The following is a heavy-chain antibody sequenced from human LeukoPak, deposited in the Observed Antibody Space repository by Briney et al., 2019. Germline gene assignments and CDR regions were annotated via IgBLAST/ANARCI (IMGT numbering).Heavy chain of an antibody. CDR3: ARDKRVAVAGTYIYYYYMDV. CDR2: IYISGSGST. Sequence: SETLSLTRTVSGGSISSYYWSWIRQRAGKGLEWIGRIYISGSGSTNYNPSLKSRVTMSVDTSKNQFSLKLSSVTAADTAVYYCARDKRVAVAGTYIYYYYMDVWGNGTTVTISS. CDR1: GGSISSYY. V-gene: IGHV4-4*07. J-gene: IGHJ6*03. D-gene: IGHD6-19*01.